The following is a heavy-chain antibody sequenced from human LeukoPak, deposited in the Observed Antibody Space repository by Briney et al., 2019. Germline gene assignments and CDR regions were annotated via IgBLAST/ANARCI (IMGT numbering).Heavy chain of an antibody. V-gene: IGHV4-61*02. Sequence: PSETLSLTCTVSGGSISSGSYYWSWIRQPAGKGLEWIGRIYTSGSTNYNPSLKSRVTISVDTSKNQFSLKLSSVTAADTAVYYCARRGGYGSGTDWFDPWGQGTLVTVSS. CDR3: ARRGGYGSGTDWFDP. J-gene: IGHJ5*02. CDR1: GGSISSGSYY. CDR2: IYTSGST. D-gene: IGHD3-10*01.